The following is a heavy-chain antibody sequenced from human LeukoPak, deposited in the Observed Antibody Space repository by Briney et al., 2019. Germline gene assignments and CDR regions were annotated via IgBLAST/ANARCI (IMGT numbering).Heavy chain of an antibody. CDR1: GGSISSGDYC. J-gene: IGHJ6*02. Sequence: SETLSLTCTVPGGSISSGDYCWSWVRQPPGKGLEWIVYIYYSGSTYYNPSLKSRVTISVDTSKNQFSLKLSSVTAADTAVYYCARDRGRDYDYCDYYVRDVWGQGTTVTVS. D-gene: IGHD3-16*01. CDR2: IYYSGST. V-gene: IGHV4-30-4*01. CDR3: ARDRGRDYDYCDYYVRDV.